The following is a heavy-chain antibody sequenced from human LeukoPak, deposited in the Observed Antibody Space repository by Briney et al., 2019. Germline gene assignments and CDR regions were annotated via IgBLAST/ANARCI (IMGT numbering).Heavy chain of an antibody. J-gene: IGHJ6*03. Sequence: PGGSLRPSCAASGFSFTSYAMSWVRQAPGTGLEWVSAISGSGGSTYYADSVKGRFTISRDNSKNTLHLQMNSLRAEDAAVYYCAKGGIAVAGTSYYYYMDVWGKGTTVTISS. D-gene: IGHD6-19*01. CDR2: ISGSGGST. CDR1: GFSFTSYA. V-gene: IGHV3-23*01. CDR3: AKGGIAVAGTSYYYYMDV.